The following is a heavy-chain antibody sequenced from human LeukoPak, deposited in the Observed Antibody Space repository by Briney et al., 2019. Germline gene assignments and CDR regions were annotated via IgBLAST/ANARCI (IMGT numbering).Heavy chain of an antibody. Sequence: GASVKVSCKASGYTFTTYGISWVRQAPGQGLEWMGIINPSGGSTSYAQKFQGRVTMTRDTSISTAYMELSRLRSDDTAVYYCARDRGDYPADYWGQGTLVTVSS. J-gene: IGHJ4*02. CDR1: GYTFTTYG. V-gene: IGHV1-46*01. D-gene: IGHD4-17*01. CDR3: ARDRGDYPADY. CDR2: INPSGGST.